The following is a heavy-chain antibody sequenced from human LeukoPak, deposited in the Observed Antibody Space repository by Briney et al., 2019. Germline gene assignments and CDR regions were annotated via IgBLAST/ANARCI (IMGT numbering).Heavy chain of an antibody. CDR3: ARARLLVLFWYEHAFDI. CDR1: GDSVSSNSAA. V-gene: IGHV6-1*01. D-gene: IGHD3-10*01. CDR2: TYYRSKWYN. Sequence: SQTLSLTCAISGDSVSSNSAAWNWIRQSPSRGLEWLGRTYYRSKWYNDYTVSVKSRITINPDTSKNQFSLQLNSVTPEDTAVYYCARARLLVLFWYEHAFDIWGQGTMVTVSS. J-gene: IGHJ3*02.